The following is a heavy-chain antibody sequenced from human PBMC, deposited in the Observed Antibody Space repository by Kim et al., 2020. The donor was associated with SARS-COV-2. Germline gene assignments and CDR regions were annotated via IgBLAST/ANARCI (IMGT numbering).Heavy chain of an antibody. D-gene: IGHD3-3*01. CDR3: ARGDDFWSGYYPIEDGMDV. Sequence: SRVTISVDTSKNQFSLKLSSVTAADTAVYYCARGDDFWSGYYPIEDGMDVWGQGTTVTVSS. J-gene: IGHJ6*02. V-gene: IGHV4-59*09.